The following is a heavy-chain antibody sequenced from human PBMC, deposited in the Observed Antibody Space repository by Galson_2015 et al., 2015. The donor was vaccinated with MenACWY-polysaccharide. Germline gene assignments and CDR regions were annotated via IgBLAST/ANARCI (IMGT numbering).Heavy chain of an antibody. V-gene: IGHV4-39*01. CDR1: GGSISSSSYY. D-gene: IGHD2-2*01. CDR2: IYYSGST. Sequence: SETLSLTCTVSGGSISSSSYYWGWIRQPPGKGLEWIGSIYYSGSTYYNPSLKSRFTISVDTSKNHFYLKLSSVTAADTAVYYCARPGGTSFNWYFDLWGRGTLVTVSS. J-gene: IGHJ2*01. CDR3: ARPGGTSFNWYFDL.